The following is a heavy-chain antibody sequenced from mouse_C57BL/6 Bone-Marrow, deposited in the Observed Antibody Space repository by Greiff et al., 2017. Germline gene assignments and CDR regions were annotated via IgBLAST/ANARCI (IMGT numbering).Heavy chain of an antibody. CDR3: AREDYYGSSHYVDY. J-gene: IGHJ2*01. V-gene: IGHV3-6*01. CDR2: ISYDGSN. CDR1: GYSITSGYY. Sequence: EVKLMESGPGLVKPSQSLSLTCSVTGYSITSGYYWNWIRQFPGNKLEWMGYISYDGSNNYNPSLKNRISLTRDTSKNQFFLKLNSVTTEDTATYYGAREDYYGSSHYVDYWGQGTTLTVSS. D-gene: IGHD1-1*01.